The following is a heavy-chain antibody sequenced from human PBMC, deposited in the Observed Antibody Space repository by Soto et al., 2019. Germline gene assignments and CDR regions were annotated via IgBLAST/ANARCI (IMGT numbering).Heavy chain of an antibody. V-gene: IGHV3-23*01. CDR3: ANSPALGDYYYYGMDV. CDR1: GFTFSSYA. D-gene: IGHD3-16*01. Sequence: GGSLRLSCAASGFTFSSYAMSWVRQAPGKGLEWVSAISGSGGSTYYADSVKGRFTISRDNSKNTLYLQMNSLRAEDTAVYYCANSPALGDYYYYGMDVWGQGTTVTVSS. CDR2: ISGSGGST. J-gene: IGHJ6*02.